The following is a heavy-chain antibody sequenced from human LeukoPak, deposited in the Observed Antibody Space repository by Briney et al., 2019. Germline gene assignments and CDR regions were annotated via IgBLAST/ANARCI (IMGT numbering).Heavy chain of an antibody. D-gene: IGHD5-12*01. CDR1: GGSISSYY. V-gene: IGHV4-59*01. J-gene: IGHJ4*02. Sequence: SETLSLTCTVSGGSISSYYWSWIRQPPGKGLEWIGYIYYSGSTNYNPSLKSRVTISVDTSKNQFSLKLSSVTAADTAVYYCARAREQDLGGYDYFDYWGQGTLVTVSS. CDR2: IYYSGST. CDR3: ARAREQDLGGYDYFDY.